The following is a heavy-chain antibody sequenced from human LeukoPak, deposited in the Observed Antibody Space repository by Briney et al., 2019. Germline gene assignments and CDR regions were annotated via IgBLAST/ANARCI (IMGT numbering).Heavy chain of an antibody. CDR2: IYYSGST. J-gene: IGHJ6*03. Sequence: SETLSLSCTVSGGSISSYYWSWIRQPPGKGLEWIGYIYYSGSTNYNPSLKSRVTISVDTSKNQFSLKLSSVTAADTAVYYCARHFAFSYYYMDVWGKGTTVTVSS. V-gene: IGHV4-59*08. CDR1: GGSISSYY. CDR3: ARHFAFSYYYMDV.